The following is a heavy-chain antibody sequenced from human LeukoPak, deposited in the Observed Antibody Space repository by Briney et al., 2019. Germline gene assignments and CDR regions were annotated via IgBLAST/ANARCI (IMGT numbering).Heavy chain of an antibody. CDR1: GYTFTSYY. V-gene: IGHV1-46*01. J-gene: IGHJ6*02. Sequence: VASVKVSCKASGYTFTSYYMHWVRQAPGQGLEWMGIINPSGGSTSYAQKFQGRVTITRDTSTSTVYMELSSLRSEDTAVYYCARDRVVTPQYYYYGMDVWGQGTTVTVSS. CDR2: INPSGGST. D-gene: IGHD4-23*01. CDR3: ARDRVVTPQYYYYGMDV.